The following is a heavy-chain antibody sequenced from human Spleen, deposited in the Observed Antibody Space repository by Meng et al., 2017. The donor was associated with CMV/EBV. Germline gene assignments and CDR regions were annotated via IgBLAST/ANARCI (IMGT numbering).Heavy chain of an antibody. CDR2: VYHSGTT. Sequence: GSLRLSCTVSGYSISSGYHWGWIRQSPGTGLEWIGTVYHSGTTYYNPSLKGRVTISVDTSKNQFSLRLRSVTATDTAVYYCARARFDYWGQGTLVTVSS. CDR1: GYSISSGYH. V-gene: IGHV4-38-2*02. CDR3: ARARFDY. J-gene: IGHJ4*02.